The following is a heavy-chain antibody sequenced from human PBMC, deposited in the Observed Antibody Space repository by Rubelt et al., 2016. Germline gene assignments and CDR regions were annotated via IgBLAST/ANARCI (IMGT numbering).Heavy chain of an antibody. CDR1: GYTFTSFE. D-gene: IGHD6-6*01. V-gene: IGHV1-8*01. CDR2: MNANGGDT. Sequence: QVQLVQSGSEVKKPGASVKVSCKASGYTFTSFEINWVRQATGQGLEWMGWMNANGGDTGYAQKFQGRVTMTWSTSIRTGYMELSSLRSDDTAMYYCARGGSSSSAFDYWGQGTLVTVSS. CDR3: ARGGSSSSAFDY. J-gene: IGHJ4*02.